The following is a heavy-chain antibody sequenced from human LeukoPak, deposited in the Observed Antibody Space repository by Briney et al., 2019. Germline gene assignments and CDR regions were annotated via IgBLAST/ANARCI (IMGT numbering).Heavy chain of an antibody. CDR2: ISGSGGST. CDR1: GFTFSSYA. Sequence: GGSLRLSCAASGFTFSSYAMSWVRQAPGKGLEWVSAISGSGGSTYYADSMKGRFTISRDNSKNTLYLQMNSLRAEDTAVYYCAKDADYGDYVAYTNWFDPWGQGTLVTVSS. J-gene: IGHJ5*02. CDR3: AKDADYGDYVAYTNWFDP. D-gene: IGHD4-17*01. V-gene: IGHV3-23*01.